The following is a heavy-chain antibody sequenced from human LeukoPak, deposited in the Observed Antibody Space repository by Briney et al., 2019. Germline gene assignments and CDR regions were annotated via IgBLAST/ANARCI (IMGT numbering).Heavy chain of an antibody. J-gene: IGHJ4*02. CDR1: GGSINSYY. CDR3: ARDGSSLPFDY. V-gene: IGHV4-4*07. Sequence: PSETLSLTCTVSGGSINSYYWSWIRQPAGKGLEWIGRIYSSGSTNYNPSLKSRVTISVDTSKNQFSLKLSSVTAADTAVYYCARDGSSLPFDYWGQGTLVTVSS. D-gene: IGHD6-13*01. CDR2: IYSSGST.